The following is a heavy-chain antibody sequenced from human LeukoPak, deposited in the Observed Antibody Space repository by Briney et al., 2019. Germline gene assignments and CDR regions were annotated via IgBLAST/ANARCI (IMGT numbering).Heavy chain of an antibody. CDR2: INPSGGST. D-gene: IGHD2-8*01. V-gene: IGHV1-46*01. J-gene: IGHJ6*02. CDR3: AREDVVLVDAVRYYYYGMDV. Sequence: GASVKVSCKASGYIFISYYMHWVRQGPGQGLEWMGIINPSGGSTSYAQKFQDRVTMTRDTSTSTVYMELSSLKSEDTAVYYCAREDVVLVDAVRYYYYGMDVWGQGTTVTVSS. CDR1: GYIFISYY.